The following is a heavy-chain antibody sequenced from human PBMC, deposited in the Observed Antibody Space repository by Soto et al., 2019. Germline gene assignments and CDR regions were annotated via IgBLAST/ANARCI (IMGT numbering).Heavy chain of an antibody. V-gene: IGHV3-30*18. J-gene: IGHJ4*02. CDR2: VSHDVSNK. CDR3: AKVTYYYSSSGYYIFDY. D-gene: IGHD3-22*01. CDR1: GFIFSSYG. Sequence: QVQLVESGGGVVQPERSLRLSCEASGFIFSSYGMHWVRQAPGKGLEWVAVVSHDVSNKKYVDSVEGRFTISRDNSKNTLYLQMNILRAEDTAVYYCAKVTYYYSSSGYYIFDYWGQGPLVTVSS.